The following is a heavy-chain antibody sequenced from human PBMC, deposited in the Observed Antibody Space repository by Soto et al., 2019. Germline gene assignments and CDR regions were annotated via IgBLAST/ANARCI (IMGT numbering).Heavy chain of an antibody. V-gene: IGHV1-69*01. D-gene: IGHD5-12*01. CDR3: ARGDGYNSWVGVDY. CDR1: GGTFSSYA. Sequence: QVQLVQSGAEVKKPGSSVKVSCKASGGTFSSYAISWVRQAPGQGLEWMGGIIPIFGTANYAQKFQGRVTITADESTSTDYMELSSLRSEDTAVYYCARGDGYNSWVGVDYWGQGTLVTVSS. J-gene: IGHJ4*02. CDR2: IIPIFGTA.